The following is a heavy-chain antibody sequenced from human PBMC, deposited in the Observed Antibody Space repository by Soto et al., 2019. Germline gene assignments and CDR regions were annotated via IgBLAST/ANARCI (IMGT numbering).Heavy chain of an antibody. D-gene: IGHD3-22*01. J-gene: IGHJ4*02. CDR2: INHSGNT. Sequence: PSETLSLTCAVYGASFSGYQWTWIRQTPGKGLEWIGEINHSGNTNYNPSLKSRVTISVDTSKNQISLKLSSVTAADTAVYYCARGTNTPPDSSGSHFDYWGQGTLVTVSS. CDR1: GASFSGYQ. CDR3: ARGTNTPPDSSGSHFDY. V-gene: IGHV4-34*01.